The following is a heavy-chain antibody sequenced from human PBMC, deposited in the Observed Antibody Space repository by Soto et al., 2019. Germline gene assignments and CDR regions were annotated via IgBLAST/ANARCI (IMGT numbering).Heavy chain of an antibody. CDR3: ARAQFSDILTADDYGMDV. CDR2: IIPMFSTP. CDR1: GGNFRSEA. D-gene: IGHD3-9*01. J-gene: IGHJ6*02. V-gene: IGHV1-69*13. Sequence: SVKVSCKASGGNFRSEAISWVRQAPGHGLEWMGRIIPMFSTPHYAQKFQGRVTIIADESTTTVNMEMRGLTYEDTAVYYCARAQFSDILTADDYGMDVWGQGASVTVSS.